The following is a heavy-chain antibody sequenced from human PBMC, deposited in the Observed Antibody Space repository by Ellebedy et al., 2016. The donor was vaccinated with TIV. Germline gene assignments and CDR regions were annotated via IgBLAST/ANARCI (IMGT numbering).Heavy chain of an antibody. CDR2: IYSCDSA. D-gene: IGHD6-13*01. J-gene: IGHJ6*02. Sequence: GESLKISCASSGFIVSSNYMSWVRQAPGKGLEWVSVIYSCDSAYYADSVKGRFSISRDYPKNTLYLQMNSLRAEDTAVYYCARDPGPYSSSWYSPYHYYYGMDVWGQGTTVTVSS. V-gene: IGHV3-53*01. CDR1: GFIVSSNY. CDR3: ARDPGPYSSSWYSPYHYYYGMDV.